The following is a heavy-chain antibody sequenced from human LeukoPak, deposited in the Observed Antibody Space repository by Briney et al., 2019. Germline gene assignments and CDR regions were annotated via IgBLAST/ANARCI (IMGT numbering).Heavy chain of an antibody. CDR2: IYYSGST. CDR3: ARSSGSYSNYYYYGMDV. Sequence: SETLSLTCTVSGGSISSYYWSWIRQPPGKGLEWIGDIYYSGSTNYNPSLKSRVTISVDTSKNQFSLKLSSVTAADTAVYYCARSSGSYSNYYYYGMDVWGQGTTVTVSS. D-gene: IGHD1-26*01. J-gene: IGHJ6*02. CDR1: GGSISSYY. V-gene: IGHV4-59*01.